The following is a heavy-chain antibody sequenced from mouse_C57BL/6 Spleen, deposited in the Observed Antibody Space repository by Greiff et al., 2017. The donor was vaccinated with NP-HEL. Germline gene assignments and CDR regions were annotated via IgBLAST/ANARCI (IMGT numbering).Heavy chain of an antibody. CDR3: TRLTGVYFDY. D-gene: IGHD4-1*01. V-gene: IGHV1-15*01. J-gene: IGHJ2*01. CDR2: IDPETGGT. Sequence: QVQLQQSGAELVRPGASVTLSCKASGYTFTDYEMHWVKQTPVHGLEWIGAIDPETGGTAYNQKFKGKAILTADKSSSTAYMELRSLTSEDSAVYYCTRLTGVYFDYWGQGTTLTVSS. CDR1: GYTFTDYE.